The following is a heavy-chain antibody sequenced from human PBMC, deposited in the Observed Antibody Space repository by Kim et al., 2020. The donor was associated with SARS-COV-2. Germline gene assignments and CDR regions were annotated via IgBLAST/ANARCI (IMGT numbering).Heavy chain of an antibody. D-gene: IGHD2-15*01. V-gene: IGHV3-13*01. CDR1: GFTFSSYD. Sequence: GGSLRLSCAASGFTFSSYDMHWVRQATGKGLEWVSAIGTAGDTYYPGSVKGRFTISRENAKNSLYLQMNSLRAGDTAVYYCARGYCSGGSCYGMDVWGQGTTVTVSS. J-gene: IGHJ6*02. CDR3: ARGYCSGGSCYGMDV. CDR2: IGTAGDT.